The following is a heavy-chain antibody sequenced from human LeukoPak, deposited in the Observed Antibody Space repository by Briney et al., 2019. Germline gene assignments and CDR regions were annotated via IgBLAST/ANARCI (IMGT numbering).Heavy chain of an antibody. CDR1: GGSISNYY. D-gene: IGHD3-10*01. CDR3: ARESNYHGSGTGWFDP. V-gene: IGHV4-59*12. CDR2: IYYSGST. Sequence: SETLSLTCTVSGGSISNYYWSWIRQPAGKGLEWIGYIYYSGSTYYNPSLKSRVTISVDTSKNQFSLKLSSVTAADTALYYCARESNYHGSGTGWFDPWGQGTLVTVSS. J-gene: IGHJ5*02.